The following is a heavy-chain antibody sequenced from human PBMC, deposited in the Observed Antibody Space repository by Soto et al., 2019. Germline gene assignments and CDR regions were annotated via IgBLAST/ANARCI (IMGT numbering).Heavy chain of an antibody. D-gene: IGHD6-19*01. CDR1: GYTFTRLG. V-gene: IGHV1-18*01. Sequence: ASVKVACKAAGYTFTRLGMSWVRQAPGQGLEWMGWISAYNGNTNYAQKLQGRVTMTTDTSTSTAYMELRSLRSDDTAVYYCAREGVGSGRSCDYWGQGTLVTVSS. J-gene: IGHJ4*02. CDR3: AREGVGSGRSCDY. CDR2: ISAYNGNT.